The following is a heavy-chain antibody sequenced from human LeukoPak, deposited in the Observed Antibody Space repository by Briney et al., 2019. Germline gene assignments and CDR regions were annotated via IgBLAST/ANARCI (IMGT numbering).Heavy chain of an antibody. J-gene: IGHJ4*02. V-gene: IGHV3-48*01. D-gene: IGHD7-27*01. CDR2: SSFSGDIT. Sequence: GGSLRLSCAASGFTLSSYSMNWVRQAPGKGLEWITYSSFSGDITYYADSVKGRFTTSRDNGKNSLYLQMNSLRVDDTAVYYCARDLGATGEPDYWGQGTLVTVSS. CDR1: GFTLSSYS. CDR3: ARDLGATGEPDY.